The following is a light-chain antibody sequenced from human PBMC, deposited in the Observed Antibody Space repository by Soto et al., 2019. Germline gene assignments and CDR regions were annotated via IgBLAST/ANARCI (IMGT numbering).Light chain of an antibody. CDR1: SSNIGAGYD. CDR3: QSHDSSLSGYV. CDR2: GNS. Sequence: QSVLTQTPSVSGAPGQSVTISCTGSSSNIGAGYDVHWYQQLPGTAPKLLIYGNSNRPSGVPDRFSGSKSGTSASLAITGLQAEDEADYYCQSHDSSLSGYVFGTGTKVTVL. V-gene: IGLV1-40*01. J-gene: IGLJ1*01.